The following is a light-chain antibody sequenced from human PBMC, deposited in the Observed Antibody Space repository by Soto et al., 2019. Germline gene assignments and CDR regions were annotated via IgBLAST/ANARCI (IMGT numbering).Light chain of an antibody. CDR3: QQYYSTPLT. J-gene: IGKJ4*01. Sequence: DFMLTHSPDSRAGSLRVRGTTDCRPRQSLLYSSNNKNYLAWYQQKPGQPPTLLIYWSSTRESGVPDRFSGSGSGTDFTLTISSLQAEDVAVYYCQQYYSTPLTFGGGTKVDIK. V-gene: IGKV4-1*01. CDR2: WSS. CDR1: QSLLYSSNNKNY.